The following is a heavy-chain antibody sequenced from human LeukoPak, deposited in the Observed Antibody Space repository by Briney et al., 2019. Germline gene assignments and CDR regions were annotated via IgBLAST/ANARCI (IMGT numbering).Heavy chain of an antibody. CDR3: ARQTGSSQIVGATTHFDP. J-gene: IGHJ5*02. D-gene: IGHD1-26*01. Sequence: PSETLSLTCTVFGGSITNYSHYWGWIRQPPGKGLQWIGTIYYSGSTYYNPSLKSRVTISVDTSKNQFSLKVSSVTATDTAVYYCARQTGSSQIVGATTHFDPWGQGTLVTVSS. V-gene: IGHV4-39*01. CDR2: IYYSGST. CDR1: GGSITNYSHY.